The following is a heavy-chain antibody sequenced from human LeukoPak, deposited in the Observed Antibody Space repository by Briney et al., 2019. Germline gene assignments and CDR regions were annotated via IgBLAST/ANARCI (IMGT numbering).Heavy chain of an antibody. CDR3: TTTSTTVTTEVDY. V-gene: IGHV3-23*01. CDR1: GFTFSSYA. CDR2: ISGDGGST. D-gene: IGHD4-17*01. J-gene: IGHJ4*02. Sequence: GGSLRLSCAVSGFTFSSYAMSWVRQAPGKGLEWVSGISGDGGSTYYADSVKGRFTISRDNSKNTLYLQMNSLRAEDTAVYYCTTTSTTVTTEVDYWGQGTLVTVSS.